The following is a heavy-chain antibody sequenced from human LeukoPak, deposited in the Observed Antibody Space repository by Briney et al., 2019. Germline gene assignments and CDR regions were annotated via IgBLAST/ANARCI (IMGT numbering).Heavy chain of an antibody. V-gene: IGHV4-59*08. CDR2: SYYSGST. D-gene: IGHD6-6*01. Sequence: SETLSLTCSVSGGSISNYYWSWIRQPPGKGLEYIGYSYYSGSTDYNPSLKSRVTTSVDTSKNQFSLMLTSVTAADSAVYYCARQSISSRRAFDIWGQGTMVTVSS. CDR3: ARQSISSRRAFDI. CDR1: GGSISNYY. J-gene: IGHJ3*02.